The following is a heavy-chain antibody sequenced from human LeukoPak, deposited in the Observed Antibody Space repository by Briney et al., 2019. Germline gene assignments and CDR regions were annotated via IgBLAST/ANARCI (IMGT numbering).Heavy chain of an antibody. Sequence: GGSLRLACAASGFTFSDNYMSWIRQGPGKGLEWVSYISSSGSTIYYADSVKGRFTISRDNAKNSLYLQMNSLRAEDTAVYYCARAIVVVTATTYYFDYWGQGTLVTVSS. J-gene: IGHJ4*02. CDR3: ARAIVVVTATTYYFDY. D-gene: IGHD2-21*02. CDR2: ISSSGSTI. V-gene: IGHV3-11*01. CDR1: GFTFSDNY.